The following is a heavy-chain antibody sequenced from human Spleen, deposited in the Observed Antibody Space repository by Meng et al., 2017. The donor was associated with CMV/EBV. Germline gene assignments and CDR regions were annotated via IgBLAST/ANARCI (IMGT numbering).Heavy chain of an antibody. D-gene: IGHD3-10*01. V-gene: IGHV4-59*11. CDR1: GGSISSHF. CDR3: ARGVGSYYGSGSYYKNY. Sequence: SETLSLTCTVSGGSISSHFWTWIRQPPGKGLEWIGYIYYSGSTSYNPSLKSRVAISVDSSKNQFSLRLTSVTAADTAVYYCARGVGSYYGSGSYYKNYWGQGSLVTVSS. CDR2: IYYSGST. J-gene: IGHJ4*02.